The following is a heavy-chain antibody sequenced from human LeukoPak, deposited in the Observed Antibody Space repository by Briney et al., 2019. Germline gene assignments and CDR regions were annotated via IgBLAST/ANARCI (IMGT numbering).Heavy chain of an antibody. J-gene: IGHJ3*02. V-gene: IGHV3-23*01. CDR2: ISSSGSGDNT. D-gene: IGHD6-19*01. Sequence: GGSLRLSCAASGVTLSTYAMSWARQAPGKGLEWVSGISSSGSGDNTYYADSVKGRFTISRDNSRNMLYLQMNSLRAEDTAVYYCAKDGSSGWPRNAFDIWGQGTTVTVSS. CDR1: GVTLSTYA. CDR3: AKDGSSGWPRNAFDI.